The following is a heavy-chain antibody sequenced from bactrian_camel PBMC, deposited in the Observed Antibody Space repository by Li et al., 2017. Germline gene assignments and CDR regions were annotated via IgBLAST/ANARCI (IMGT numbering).Heavy chain of an antibody. CDR1: GYVYKDKC. D-gene: IGHD7*01. Sequence: HVQLVESGGDSVQAGGSLRLSCVVSGYVYKDKCMAWFRQAPGKEREAVASIYTVDGSTYYADSVKGRFSISQDNAKHTVYLQMSSLKPEDTAMYYCAAGEWVAAPDRESEYDYWGQGTQVTVS. V-gene: IGHV3S63*01. CDR2: IYTVDGST. J-gene: IGHJ4*01. CDR3: AAGEWVAAPDRESEYDY.